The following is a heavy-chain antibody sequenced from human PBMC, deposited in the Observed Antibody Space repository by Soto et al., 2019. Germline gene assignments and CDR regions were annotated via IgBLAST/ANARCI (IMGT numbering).Heavy chain of an antibody. CDR3: ARESRYCSGGSCYFLPGIEY. J-gene: IGHJ4*01. D-gene: IGHD2-15*01. Sequence: GASVKVSCKASGYIFTSYYLHWLRQAPGQGLEWMGWINPFDGSRMFAQSFQGRVTFTRDTSISTAYMELSRLRSDDTAVYYCARESRYCSGGSCYFLPGIEYWG. CDR2: INPFDGSR. V-gene: IGHV1-2*02. CDR1: GYIFTSYY.